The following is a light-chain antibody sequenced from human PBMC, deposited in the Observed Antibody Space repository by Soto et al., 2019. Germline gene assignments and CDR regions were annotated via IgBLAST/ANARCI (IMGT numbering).Light chain of an antibody. Sequence: QSAPTQPPSASGSPGQSVTISCTGTSRDVGGYQYVSWYQQHPGKAPKLMIYDVTKRPSGVPDRFSGSKSGNTASLTVSGLQAEDEADYYCSSYAGSNNLVVFGTGTKVTVL. J-gene: IGLJ1*01. CDR1: SRDVGGYQY. V-gene: IGLV2-8*01. CDR3: SSYAGSNNLVV. CDR2: DVT.